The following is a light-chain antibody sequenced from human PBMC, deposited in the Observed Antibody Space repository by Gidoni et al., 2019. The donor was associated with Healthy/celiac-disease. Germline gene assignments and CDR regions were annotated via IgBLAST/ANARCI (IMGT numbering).Light chain of an antibody. CDR3: AAWDDSLSGI. V-gene: IGLV1-47*01. CDR1: SSHIGSNY. J-gene: IGLJ2*01. Sequence: QSVLTHPPSASGTPGQRVTISCSGSSSHIGSNYVYWYQQLPGTAPKLLIYRNDQRPSGVPDRFSGSKSGTSASLAISGLRSEDEADYYCAAWDDSLSGIFGGGTKLTVL. CDR2: RND.